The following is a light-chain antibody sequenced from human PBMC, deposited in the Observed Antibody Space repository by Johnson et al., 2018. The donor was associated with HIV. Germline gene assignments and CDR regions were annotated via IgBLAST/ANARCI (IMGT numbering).Light chain of an antibody. CDR2: ENN. J-gene: IGLJ1*01. Sequence: QSVLTQSPSVSAAPGQKVTISCSGSSSNIGNNYVSWYQQLPGTAPKLLIYENNRRPSGTPDRFSGSKSGTPATLGITGLQTGDEADYYCGTWDTSLSAGGVFGSRATVTVL. CDR1: SSNIGNNY. V-gene: IGLV1-51*02. CDR3: GTWDTSLSAGGV.